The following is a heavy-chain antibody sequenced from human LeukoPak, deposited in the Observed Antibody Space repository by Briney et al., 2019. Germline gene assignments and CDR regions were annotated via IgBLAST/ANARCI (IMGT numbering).Heavy chain of an antibody. V-gene: IGHV4-59*12. CDR3: ARVKMIGEYCSGGSCYSDY. CDR1: GGFISGYY. D-gene: IGHD2-15*01. CDR2: IYSSGST. J-gene: IGHJ4*02. Sequence: SETLSLTCSVSGGFISGYYWSWIRQPPGKGLEWIGYIYSSGSTTYNPSLKSRVTISVDTSKNQFSLKLSSVTAADAAVYYCARVKMIGEYCSGGSCYSDYWGQGTLVTVSS.